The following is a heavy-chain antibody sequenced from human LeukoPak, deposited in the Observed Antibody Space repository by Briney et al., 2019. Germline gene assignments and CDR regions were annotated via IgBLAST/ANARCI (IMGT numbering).Heavy chain of an antibody. CDR1: GGSISSSGYY. CDR2: IYYSGST. CDR3: VRDCGNFEIDY. V-gene: IGHV4-39*07. Sequence: SETLSLTCTVSGGSISSSGYYWGWVRQPPGKGLEWIGSIYYSGSTFYNPSLKGRVTISADTSKKQYSLKVTSVTAADTAVYYCVRDCGNFEIDYWAQGTLVTVSS. D-gene: IGHD1-26*01. J-gene: IGHJ4*02.